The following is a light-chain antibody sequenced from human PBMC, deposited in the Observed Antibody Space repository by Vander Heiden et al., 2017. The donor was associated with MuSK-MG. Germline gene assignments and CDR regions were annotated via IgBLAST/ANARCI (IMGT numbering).Light chain of an antibody. CDR1: QSVTSD. CDR2: AAS. J-gene: IGKJ4*01. V-gene: IGKV3-15*01. Sequence: EIVMTPSPATLSVSPGERATLSCRASQSVTSDLAWYQQNPGQAPRLLIYAASTRATGIPARFSGSGSGTEFTLTISGLESEDFAVYYCQQHNNWPLTFGGGTKVEIK. CDR3: QQHNNWPLT.